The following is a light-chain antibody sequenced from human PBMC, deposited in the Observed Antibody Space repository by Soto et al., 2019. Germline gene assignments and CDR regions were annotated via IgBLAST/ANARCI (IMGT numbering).Light chain of an antibody. Sequence: HCELKQAASGSGVPGEGSSISCKRNSSVVGAYDFVSWYQQHPDKAPKLMIYEVRNRPSGVSNRFSGSKSVNTATLTISGLQAEDEADYYCSSYTTSSTRVFGTGTKVTVL. J-gene: IGLJ1*01. CDR3: SSYTTSSTRV. CDR1: SSVVGAYDF. V-gene: IGLV2-14*03. CDR2: EVR.